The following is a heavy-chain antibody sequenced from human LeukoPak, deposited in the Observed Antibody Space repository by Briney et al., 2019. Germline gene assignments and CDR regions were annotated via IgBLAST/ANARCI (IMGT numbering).Heavy chain of an antibody. D-gene: IGHD6-19*01. CDR2: FSYDGSTQ. J-gene: IGHJ4*02. V-gene: IGHV3-30-3*01. CDR1: GFTFSTYA. CDR3: AKGTQWLVVCDY. Sequence: GGSLRLSCAGSGFTFSTYAMHWVRQAPGKGLEWVALFSYDGSTQRYADSVKGRFTISRDNSKNTLYLQMNSLRAEDTAVYYCAKGTQWLVVCDYWGQGTLVTVSS.